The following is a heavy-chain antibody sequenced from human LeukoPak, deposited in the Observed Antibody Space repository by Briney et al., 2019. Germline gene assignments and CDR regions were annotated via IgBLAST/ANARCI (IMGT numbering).Heavy chain of an antibody. CDR2: ISGSGGST. D-gene: IGHD3-10*01. CDR1: GFTFSSYA. CDR3: AGWGYYGSGSYCFDY. Sequence: QPGGSLRLSCAASGFTFSSYAMSWVRQAPGKGLEWVSGISGSGGSTYYADSVKGRFTISRDNAKNSLYLQMNSLRAEDTAVYYCAGWGYYGSGSYCFDYWGQGTLVTVSS. J-gene: IGHJ4*02. V-gene: IGHV3-23*01.